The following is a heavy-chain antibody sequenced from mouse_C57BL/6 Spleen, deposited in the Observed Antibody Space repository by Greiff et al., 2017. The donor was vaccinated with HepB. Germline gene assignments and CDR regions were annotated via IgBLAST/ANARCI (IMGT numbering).Heavy chain of an antibody. CDR3: TREGLDY. CDR2: ISSGGDYI. CDR1: GFTFSSYA. J-gene: IGHJ2*01. V-gene: IGHV5-9-1*02. Sequence: EVQVVESGEGLVKPGGSLKLSCAASGFTFSSYAMSWVRQTPEKRLEWVAYISSGGDYIYYADTVKGRYTISRDNARNTLYLQMGSLKSEDTAMYYCTREGLDYWGQGTTLTVSS.